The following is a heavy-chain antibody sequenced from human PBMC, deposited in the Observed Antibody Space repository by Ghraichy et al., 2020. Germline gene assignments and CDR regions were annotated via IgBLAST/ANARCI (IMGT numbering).Heavy chain of an antibody. V-gene: IGHV3-7*03. CDR2: IKQVGSEK. CDR1: GFTFSSYW. Sequence: GGSLRLSCAASGFTFSSYWMSWVRQAPGKGLEWVANIKQVGSEKYYVDSVEGRFTISRDNAKNSLYLQMNTLGAEDTAVYYCARGGDYLEYWGQGTLVTVSS. D-gene: IGHD4-17*01. J-gene: IGHJ4*02. CDR3: ARGGDYLEY.